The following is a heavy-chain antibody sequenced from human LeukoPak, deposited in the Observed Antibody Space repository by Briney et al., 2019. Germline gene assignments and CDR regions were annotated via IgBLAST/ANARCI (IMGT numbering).Heavy chain of an antibody. V-gene: IGHV3-30-3*01. CDR1: GFTFSSYA. J-gene: IGHJ4*02. D-gene: IGHD6-19*01. Sequence: GGSLRLSCAASGFTFSSYAMHWVRQAPGKGLEWVAVISYDGSNKYYADSVKGRFTISRDNSKNTLYLQMNSLRAEDTAVYYCARDPIAVAPGGYFDYWGQGTLVTVSS. CDR2: ISYDGSNK. CDR3: ARDPIAVAPGGYFDY.